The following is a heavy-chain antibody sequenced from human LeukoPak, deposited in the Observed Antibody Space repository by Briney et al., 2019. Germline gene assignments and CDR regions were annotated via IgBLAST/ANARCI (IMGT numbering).Heavy chain of an antibody. Sequence: SETLSLTCAGYGGSFSGYYWSWIRQPPGKGLEWIGEINHSGSTNYNPSLKSRVTISVDTSKNQFSLKLSSVTAADTAVYYCAREVITTSAFDIWGQGTMVTVSS. CDR1: GGSFSGYY. J-gene: IGHJ3*02. D-gene: IGHD3-22*01. CDR2: INHSGST. CDR3: AREVITTSAFDI. V-gene: IGHV4-34*01.